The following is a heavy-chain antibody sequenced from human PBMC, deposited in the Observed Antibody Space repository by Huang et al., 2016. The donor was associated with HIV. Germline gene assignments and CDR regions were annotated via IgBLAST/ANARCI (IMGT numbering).Heavy chain of an antibody. CDR1: GFTFSSYG. D-gene: IGHD6-13*01. J-gene: IGHJ4*02. V-gene: IGHV3-30*18. CDR3: AKGGSAAAVLDF. Sequence: QVQLVESGGGVVQPGRSLRISCAASGFTFSSYGMHWVRQAPGKGLEWVADISYDAKTKYYADSVKGRFSITRDNSKTTVYLQLNSLRLEDTAVYYCAKGGSAAAVLDFWGQGTLVTVSS. CDR2: ISYDAKTK.